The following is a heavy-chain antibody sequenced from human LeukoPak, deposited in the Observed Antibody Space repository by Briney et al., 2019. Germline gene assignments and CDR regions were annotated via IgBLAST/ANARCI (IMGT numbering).Heavy chain of an antibody. CDR1: GFTFSSYS. D-gene: IGHD3-10*01. Sequence: PGGSLRLSCTASGFTFSSYSMNWVRQAPGKGLEWVSYISSSTSTIYYTDSVKGRFTISRDSAKNSLYLQMDSLRAEDTAVYYCAKDRGGFTHYFDFWGQGILVTVSS. CDR2: ISSSTSTI. V-gene: IGHV3-48*01. J-gene: IGHJ4*02. CDR3: AKDRGGFTHYFDF.